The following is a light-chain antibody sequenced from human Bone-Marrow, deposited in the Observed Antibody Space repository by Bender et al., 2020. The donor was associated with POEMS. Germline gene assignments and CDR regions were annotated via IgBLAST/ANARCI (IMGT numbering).Light chain of an antibody. Sequence: SYELTQAPSVSVSPGQTASITCSGDKLGEKYVCWYQQKSGQSPVLVIFQDTKRPSGIPERFSGSNSGNTASLTVSGLQAEDEADYYCTSYADSASANWLFGGGTKLTVL. V-gene: IGLV3-1*01. CDR1: KLGEKY. CDR2: QDT. CDR3: TSYADSASANWL. J-gene: IGLJ3*02.